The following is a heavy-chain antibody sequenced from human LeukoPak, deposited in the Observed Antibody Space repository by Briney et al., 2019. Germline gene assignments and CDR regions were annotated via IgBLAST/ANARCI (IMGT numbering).Heavy chain of an antibody. V-gene: IGHV4-39*01. J-gene: IGHJ5*02. D-gene: IGHD3-10*01. CDR3: ARNRYYYGSGNYGVPNWFDP. CDR2: IYYSGST. Sequence: SETLSLTCTVSGVSIRGYYWGWIRQPPGKGLKWIGSIYYSGSTYYNPYLKSRVTISVDTSKNQFSLKLNSVSAADTAVYYCARNRYYYGSGNYGVPNWFDPWGQGTLVTVSS. CDR1: GVSIRGYY.